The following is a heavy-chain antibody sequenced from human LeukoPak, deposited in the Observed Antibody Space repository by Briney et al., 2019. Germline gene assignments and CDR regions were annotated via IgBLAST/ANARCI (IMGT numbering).Heavy chain of an antibody. CDR3: AREIPNAFDI. CDR2: VSRDGISK. V-gene: IGHV3-30-3*01. Sequence: GRSLRLSCAASGSTFSNYPMHWVRQAPGKGLEWVAVVSRDGISKYYPDSVRGRFTISRDNSKNTLYLEVNSLRSEDTAVFYCAREIPNAFDIWGQGTMVTVSS. J-gene: IGHJ3*02. CDR1: GSTFSNYP.